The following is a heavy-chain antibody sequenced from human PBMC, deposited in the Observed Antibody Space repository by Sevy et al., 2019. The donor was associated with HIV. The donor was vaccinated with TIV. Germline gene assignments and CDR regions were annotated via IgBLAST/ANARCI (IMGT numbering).Heavy chain of an antibody. J-gene: IGHJ4*02. D-gene: IGHD2-8*01. CDR3: AREGCTKPHDY. V-gene: IGHV3-23*01. Sequence: GGCLRLSCAASGFTFSKYSMSWVRQPPGKGLEWVSTLSFGCGEISYADSVKGRFTISRDNSKSSVYLQMNNLRPEDTAVYYCAREGCTKPHDYWGQGTLVIVSS. CDR1: GFTFSKYS. CDR2: LSFGCGEI.